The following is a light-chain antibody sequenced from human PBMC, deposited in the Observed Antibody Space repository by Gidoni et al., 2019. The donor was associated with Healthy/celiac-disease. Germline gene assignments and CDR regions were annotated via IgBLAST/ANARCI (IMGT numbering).Light chain of an antibody. Sequence: EIVLTPSPATLSLSPGERAPLSCSASQSVSSYLAWYQQKPGQAPRLLIYDASNRATGIPARFSGSGSGTDFTLTISSLEPEDFAVYYCQQRSNWPPPLTFGGGTKVEIK. V-gene: IGKV3-11*01. J-gene: IGKJ4*01. CDR1: QSVSSY. CDR2: DAS. CDR3: QQRSNWPPPLT.